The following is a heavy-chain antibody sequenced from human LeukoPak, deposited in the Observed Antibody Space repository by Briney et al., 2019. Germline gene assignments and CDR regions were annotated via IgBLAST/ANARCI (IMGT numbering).Heavy chain of an antibody. CDR3: ARGGYSSSWYDP. CDR1: GYTFTSYG. Sequence: ASVKVSCKASGYTFTSYGISWVRQAPGQGLEWMGWISAYNGNTNYAQKLQGRLTITADESTRTAYMELSSLRSEDTAVYYCARGGYSSSWYDPWGQGTLVTVSS. CDR2: ISAYNGNT. V-gene: IGHV1-18*01. J-gene: IGHJ5*02. D-gene: IGHD6-13*01.